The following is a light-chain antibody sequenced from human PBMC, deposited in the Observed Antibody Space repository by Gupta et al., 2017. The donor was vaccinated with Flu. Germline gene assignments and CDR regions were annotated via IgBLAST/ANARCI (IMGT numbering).Light chain of an antibody. J-gene: IGKJ1*01. CDR3: HQYVSSQG. Sequence: EIVLTQSPGTLSLSPGERATLSCRASQTVSSPYLAWYQWKPGQAPRLLIYGASNRAIGIPDRFGGSGSGTDFTLTISRLEPEDFAVYYCHQYVSSQGFGQGTKVEIK. CDR2: GAS. CDR1: QTVSSPY. V-gene: IGKV3-20*01.